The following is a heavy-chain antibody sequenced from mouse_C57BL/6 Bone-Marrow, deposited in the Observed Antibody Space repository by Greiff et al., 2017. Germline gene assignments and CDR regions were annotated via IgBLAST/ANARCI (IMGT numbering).Heavy chain of an antibody. D-gene: IGHD4-1*02. CDR2: IYPRSGNT. V-gene: IGHV1-81*01. CDR1: GYSFTSYG. CDR3: ARWATGFYAMDY. Sequence: VQLQQSGAELARPGASVKLSCKASGYSFTSYGIRWVKQRTGQGLEWIGEIYPRSGNTYYNEKFKGKATLTADKSSRTAYMELRSLTSEDSAVYFCARWATGFYAMDYWGQGTSVTVSS. J-gene: IGHJ4*01.